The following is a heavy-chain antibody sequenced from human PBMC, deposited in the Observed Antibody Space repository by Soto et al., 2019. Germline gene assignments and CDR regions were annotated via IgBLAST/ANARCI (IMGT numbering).Heavy chain of an antibody. CDR3: ARDGIGGRALWGYLDY. CDR2: IRFDGSNE. V-gene: IGHV3-33*01. Sequence: QVLLVESGGGVAQPGRSLRLSCAASESIFRGYGMHWIRQTPDKGLEWVAIIRFDGSNEHYADSVKGRFTISRDNSKNMLYQQMNSRRVEDTALYYCARDGIGGRALWGYLDYWGQGSLVTVSS. CDR1: ESIFRGYG. J-gene: IGHJ4*02. D-gene: IGHD2-15*01.